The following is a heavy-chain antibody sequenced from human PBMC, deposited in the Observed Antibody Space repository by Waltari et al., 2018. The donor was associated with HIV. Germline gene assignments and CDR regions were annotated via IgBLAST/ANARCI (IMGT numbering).Heavy chain of an antibody. Sequence: QVQLVQSGAEVRKPGASVRVSCKASGNTFTYNHIHWVRQAPGPGLEGMGWSTPMSRGTKSAQRFQGRVTLTRDTSINTAYMDLSGLTSDDTAVYFCARDRSIVSRHYDNAVSPYFDSWGQGTLVTVSS. J-gene: IGHJ4*02. CDR3: ARDRSIVSRHYDNAVSPYFDS. D-gene: IGHD3-22*01. V-gene: IGHV1-2*02. CDR2: STPMSRGT. CDR1: GNTFTYNH.